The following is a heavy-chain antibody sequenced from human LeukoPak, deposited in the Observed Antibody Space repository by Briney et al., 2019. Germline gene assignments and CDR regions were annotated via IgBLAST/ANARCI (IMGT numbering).Heavy chain of an antibody. CDR2: ISWNSGSI. CDR1: GFTFDDYA. J-gene: IGHJ3*02. CDR3: AKGHYYDSSGSAFDT. D-gene: IGHD3-22*01. V-gene: IGHV3-9*01. Sequence: PGRSLRLSCAASGFTFDDYAMHWVRQAPGKGLEWVSGISWNSGSIGYADSVKGRFTISRDNAKNSLYLQMNSLRAEDTALYYCAKGHYYDSSGSAFDTWGQGTMVTVSS.